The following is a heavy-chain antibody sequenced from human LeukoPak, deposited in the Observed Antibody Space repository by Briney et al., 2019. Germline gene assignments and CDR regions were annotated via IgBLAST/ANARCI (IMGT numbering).Heavy chain of an antibody. J-gene: IGHJ4*02. V-gene: IGHV3-23*01. Sequence: GGSLSISCAASGFTFSSYAMSWVRQAPGKGLEWVSAISGSGGSTYYADSVKGRFTISRDNSKNTLYLQMNSLRAEDTAVYYCAKRYGSNGFDYWGQGTLVTVSS. CDR1: GFTFSSYA. D-gene: IGHD4-23*01. CDR3: AKRYGSNGFDY. CDR2: ISGSGGST.